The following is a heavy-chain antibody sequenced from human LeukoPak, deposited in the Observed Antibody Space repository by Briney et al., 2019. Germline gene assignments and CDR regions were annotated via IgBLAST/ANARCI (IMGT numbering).Heavy chain of an antibody. Sequence: GGSLRLSCAASGFTFSSYWMSWVRQAPGKGLEWVANIKQDGSEKYYVDSVKGRFTISRDNAKNSLYLQMNSLRAEDTAVYYCARAPPNKGDPDDYWGQGTLVTVSS. CDR1: GFTFSSYW. J-gene: IGHJ4*02. CDR3: ARAPPNKGDPDDY. D-gene: IGHD3-16*01. CDR2: IKQDGSEK. V-gene: IGHV3-7*01.